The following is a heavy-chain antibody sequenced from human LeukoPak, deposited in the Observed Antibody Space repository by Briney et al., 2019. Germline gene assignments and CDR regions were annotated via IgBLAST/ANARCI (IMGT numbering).Heavy chain of an antibody. CDR1: GYTFTGYY. Sequence: ASVKVSCKASGYTFTGYYMHWVRQAPGQGLEWMGWINPNSGGTNYAQKFQGRVTMTGDTSISTAYMELSRLRSDDTAVYYCARDRFVVVPAAYYYGMDVWGQGTTVTVSS. V-gene: IGHV1-2*02. CDR2: INPNSGGT. J-gene: IGHJ6*02. CDR3: ARDRFVVVPAAYYYGMDV. D-gene: IGHD2-2*01.